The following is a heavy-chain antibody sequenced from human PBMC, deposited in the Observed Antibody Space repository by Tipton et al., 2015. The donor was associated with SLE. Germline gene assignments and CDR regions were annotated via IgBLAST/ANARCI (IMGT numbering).Heavy chain of an antibody. CDR1: GGSISSHY. J-gene: IGHJ4*02. CDR3: ARDVAARYFDY. CDR2: IYYSGTT. D-gene: IGHD6-13*01. V-gene: IGHV4-59*11. Sequence: TLSLTCTVSGGSISSHYWSWIRQPPGKGLEWIGYIYYSGTTNYNPSFKSRVTMSVDTSKNQLSLKLSSVTAADTAVYYCARDVAARYFDYWGQGTLVTVSS.